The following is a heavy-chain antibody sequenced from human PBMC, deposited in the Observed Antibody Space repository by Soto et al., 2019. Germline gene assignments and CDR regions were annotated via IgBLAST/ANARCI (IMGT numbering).Heavy chain of an antibody. J-gene: IGHJ4*02. CDR2: ISGSGGST. CDR1: GFTFSSYA. V-gene: IGHV3-23*01. CDR3: AKDPDPRYYDILTGSPPLAFDY. Sequence: GGSLRLSCAASGFTFSSYAMSWVRQAPGKGLEWVSAISGSGGSTYYADSVKGRFTISRDNSKNTLYLQMNSLRAEDTAVYYCAKDPDPRYYDILTGSPPLAFDYWGQGTLVTVSS. D-gene: IGHD3-9*01.